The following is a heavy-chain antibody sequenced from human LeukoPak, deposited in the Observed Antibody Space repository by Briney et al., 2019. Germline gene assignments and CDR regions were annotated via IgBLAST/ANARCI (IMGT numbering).Heavy chain of an antibody. CDR3: AHRRRSTLTISNRNYYYYYYMDV. CDR2: IYWDDDK. CDR1: GFSLSTSGVG. Sequence: SGPTLVKPTQTLTLTCTFSGFSLSTSGVGVGWIRQPPGKALEWLALIYWDDDKRYSPSLKSRLTITKDTSKNQVVLTMTNMDPVDTATYYCAHRRRSTLTISNRNYYYYYYMDVWGKGTTVTVSS. D-gene: IGHD5/OR15-5a*01. J-gene: IGHJ6*03. V-gene: IGHV2-5*02.